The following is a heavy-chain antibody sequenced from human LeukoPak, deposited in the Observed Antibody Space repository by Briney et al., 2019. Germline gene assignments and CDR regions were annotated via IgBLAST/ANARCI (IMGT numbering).Heavy chain of an antibody. J-gene: IGHJ5*02. CDR3: ARDLGYCSGGSCYTLTGWFDP. CDR1: GGSISSYY. Sequence: PSENLSLTCTVSGGSISSYYWSWIRQPPGKGLEWIGYIYYSGSTNYNPSLKSRVTISVDTSKNQFSLKLSSVTAADTAVYYCARDLGYCSGGSCYTLTGWFDPWGQGTLVTVSS. D-gene: IGHD2-15*01. CDR2: IYYSGST. V-gene: IGHV4-59*01.